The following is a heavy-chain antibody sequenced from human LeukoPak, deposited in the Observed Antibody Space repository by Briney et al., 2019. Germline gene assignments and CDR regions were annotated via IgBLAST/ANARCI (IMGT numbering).Heavy chain of an antibody. CDR3: VRESYGYPLNFDY. D-gene: IGHD5-18*01. Sequence: GGSLRLSCAASGFTFNRHAIHRVRQAPGKGLEWVAVIWYDGSNKYYADSVKGRFTISRDNSKNTLYLQMNSLRAEDTAVYYCVRESYGYPLNFDYWGQGTLVTVSS. CDR1: GFTFNRHA. CDR2: IWYDGSNK. V-gene: IGHV3-33*08. J-gene: IGHJ4*02.